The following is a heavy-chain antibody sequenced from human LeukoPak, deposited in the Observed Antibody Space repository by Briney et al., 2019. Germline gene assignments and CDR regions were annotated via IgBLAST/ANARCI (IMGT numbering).Heavy chain of an antibody. CDR1: GGSISSYY. CDR3: ARMTWIQLWIYFDY. Sequence: SETLSLTCTVAGGSISSYYWSWIRQPPGKGLEWIGYIYYSGSTNYNPSLKSRVTISVDTSKNQFSLKLSSVTAADTAVYYCARMTWIQLWIYFDYWGQGTLVTVSS. J-gene: IGHJ4*02. V-gene: IGHV4-59*08. D-gene: IGHD5-18*01. CDR2: IYYSGST.